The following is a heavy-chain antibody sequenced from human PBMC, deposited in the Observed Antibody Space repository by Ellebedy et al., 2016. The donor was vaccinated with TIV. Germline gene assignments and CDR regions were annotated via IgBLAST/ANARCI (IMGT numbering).Heavy chain of an antibody. V-gene: IGHV3-7*01. D-gene: IGHD3-10*01. J-gene: IGHJ4*02. CDR3: AREASGWVFFDY. CDR1: GFTFSNYW. CDR2: IKRDGTEK. Sequence: PGGSLRLSCAASGFTFSNYWMSWVRQAPGKGLEWVANIKRDGTEKYYVDSVKGRFTISRDNSKNSLFLQMNSLRAEDTAVYYCAREASGWVFFDYWGQGTLVTVSS.